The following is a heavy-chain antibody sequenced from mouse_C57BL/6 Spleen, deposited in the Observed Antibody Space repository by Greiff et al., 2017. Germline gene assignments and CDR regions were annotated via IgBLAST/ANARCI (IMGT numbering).Heavy chain of an antibody. V-gene: IGHV1-82*01. CDR1: GYAFSSSW. J-gene: IGHJ3*01. CDR3: ARPFYDYDVWFAY. D-gene: IGHD2-4*01. CDR2: IYPGDGDT. Sequence: VQVVESGPELVKPGASVKISCKASGYAFSSSWMNWVKQRPGKGLEWIGRIYPGDGDTNYNGKFKGKATLTADKSSSTAYMQLSSLTSEDSAVYFCARPFYDYDVWFAYWGQGTLVTVSA.